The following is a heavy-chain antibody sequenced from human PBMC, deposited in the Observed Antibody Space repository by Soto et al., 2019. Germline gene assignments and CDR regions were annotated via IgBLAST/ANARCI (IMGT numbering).Heavy chain of an antibody. Sequence: SETLSLTCAVYGGSFSGYYWSWIRQPPGKGLEWIGEINHSGSTNYNPSLKSRVTISVDTSKNQFSLKLSSVTAADTAVYYCARAQYYDFWSGSPFDYWGQGTLVTVSS. CDR3: ARAQYYDFWSGSPFDY. CDR1: GGSFSGYY. V-gene: IGHV4-34*01. J-gene: IGHJ4*02. D-gene: IGHD3-3*01. CDR2: INHSGST.